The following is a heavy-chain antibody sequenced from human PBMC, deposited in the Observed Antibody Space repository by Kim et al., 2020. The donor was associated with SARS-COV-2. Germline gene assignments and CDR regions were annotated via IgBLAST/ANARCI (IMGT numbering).Heavy chain of an antibody. J-gene: IGHJ6*03. V-gene: IGHV3-23*01. Sequence: YYADSVRGRFTISRDNSKNTLYLQMNSLRAEDTAVYFCAKLESPSFYMDVWGKGTPVTVSS. CDR3: AKLESPSFYMDV. D-gene: IGHD3-3*01.